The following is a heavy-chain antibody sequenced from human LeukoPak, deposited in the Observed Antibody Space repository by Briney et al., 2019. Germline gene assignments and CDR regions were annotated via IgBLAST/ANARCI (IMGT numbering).Heavy chain of an antibody. CDR3: ARKAIDAFDI. D-gene: IGHD3-9*01. CDR2: LWYDGSDS. Sequence: PGGSLRLSCAASGFTFSSYDMHCVSQAPGKGLEWVAVLWYDGSDSYYADSVKGRFTISRDNSKNTLYLQMNSLRAEDTAVYYCARKAIDAFDIWGQGTMVTVSS. J-gene: IGHJ3*02. V-gene: IGHV3-33*01. CDR1: GFTFSSYD.